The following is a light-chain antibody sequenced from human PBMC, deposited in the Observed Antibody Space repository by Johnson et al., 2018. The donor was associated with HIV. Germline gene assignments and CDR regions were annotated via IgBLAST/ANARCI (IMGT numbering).Light chain of an antibody. CDR1: TSNIGTNS. Sequence: QPVLTQPPSVSAAPGQNVTISCSGATSNIGTNSVSWYQKFPGTAPKLPIYEDTKRPSGIPARFSGSKSGTSATLGITGLQTGDEADYYCGTWDTSLSAYVFGTGTKVTVL. CDR2: EDT. V-gene: IGLV1-51*02. CDR3: GTWDTSLSAYV. J-gene: IGLJ1*01.